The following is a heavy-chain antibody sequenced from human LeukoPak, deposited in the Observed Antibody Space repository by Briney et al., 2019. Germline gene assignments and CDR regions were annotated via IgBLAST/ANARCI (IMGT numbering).Heavy chain of an antibody. CDR3: AAIPQPWLVWWYFDY. D-gene: IGHD6-19*01. CDR1: GGSMSSYY. V-gene: IGHV4-59*08. J-gene: IGHJ4*02. CDR2: IYYSEST. Sequence: SETLSLTCTVSGGSMSSYYWSWIRQPPGKGREWIGYIYYSESTKYNPSLKSRVPISVDTSKNQFSLTLSSVTAADTAVYYCAAIPQPWLVWWYFDYWGQGTLVTVSS.